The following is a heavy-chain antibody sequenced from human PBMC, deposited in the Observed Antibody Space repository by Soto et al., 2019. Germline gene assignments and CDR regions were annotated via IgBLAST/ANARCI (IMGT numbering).Heavy chain of an antibody. CDR1: GFTFRNDW. Sequence: EVQLVESGGGLVKPGGTLRLSCAASGFTFRNDWMRWVRQFPGKGLEWVGRIRSKADGGTADYAAPVEGRFTISRDDSKNTLYVQINSLKTEDTAVYFCAADESVASANVDYWGQGTLVTVSP. V-gene: IGHV3-15*01. J-gene: IGHJ4*02. CDR3: AADESVASANVDY. D-gene: IGHD2-15*01. CDR2: IRSKADGGTA.